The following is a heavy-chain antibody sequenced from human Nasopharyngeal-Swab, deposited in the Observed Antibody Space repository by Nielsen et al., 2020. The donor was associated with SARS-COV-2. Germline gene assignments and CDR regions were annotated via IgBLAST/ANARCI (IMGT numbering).Heavy chain of an antibody. J-gene: IGHJ3*02. D-gene: IGHD2-8*02. Sequence: ASVKVSCKASGYTFTDYYIHWVRQAPGQGLEWMGRINPNSGGPNSAQKFQGRVTMTRATSISTAYMGLSGLGSADTALYFCARGACTGNSCYTGANTFHIWGLGTMVTVSS. CDR3: ARGACTGNSCYTGANTFHI. CDR1: GYTFTDYY. V-gene: IGHV1-2*06. CDR2: INPNSGGP.